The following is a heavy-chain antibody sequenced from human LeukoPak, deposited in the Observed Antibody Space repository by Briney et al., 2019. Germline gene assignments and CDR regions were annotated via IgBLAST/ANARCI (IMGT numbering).Heavy chain of an antibody. D-gene: IGHD2-15*01. J-gene: IGHJ5*02. CDR3: VQGGAIGYCSGGSCYGSSNRFDP. CDR1: GGTFSSYA. Sequence: GASVKVSCKASGGTFSSYAISWVRQAPGQGLEWMGGIIPIFGTANYAQKFQGRVTITADESTSTAYMELSSLRSEDTAVYYCVQGGAIGYCSGGSCYGSSNRFDPWGQGTLVTVSS. CDR2: IIPIFGTA. V-gene: IGHV1-69*01.